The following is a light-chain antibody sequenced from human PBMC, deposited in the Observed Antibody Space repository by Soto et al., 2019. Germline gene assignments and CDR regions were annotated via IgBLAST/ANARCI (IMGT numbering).Light chain of an antibody. J-gene: IGLJ1*01. CDR2: EVT. Sequence: QSVLTQPASVSGSAGQSIAISCTGTSSDVGGYDYVSWYQQHPDKAPKLMIYEVTKRPSGVSNRFSGSKSGNTASLTISGLQPEEEADYYCSSHTRGSTRVFGSGTKLTVL. V-gene: IGLV2-14*01. CDR3: SSHTRGSTRV. CDR1: SSDVGGYDY.